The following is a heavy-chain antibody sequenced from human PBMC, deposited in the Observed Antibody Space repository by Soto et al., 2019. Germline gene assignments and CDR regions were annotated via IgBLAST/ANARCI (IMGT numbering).Heavy chain of an antibody. V-gene: IGHV4-4*02. CDR2: IYHSGST. J-gene: IGHJ4*02. D-gene: IGHD2-2*01. CDR1: SGSISSSNW. CDR3: ARVAKDIVVVPAAIVIFFDY. Sequence: QVQLQESGPGLVKPSGTLSLTCAVSSGSISSSNWWSWVRQPPGKGLEWIGEIYHSGSTNYNPSLKSRVTISVDKSKNQFSLKLSSVTAADTAVYYCARVAKDIVVVPAAIVIFFDYWGQGTLVTVSS.